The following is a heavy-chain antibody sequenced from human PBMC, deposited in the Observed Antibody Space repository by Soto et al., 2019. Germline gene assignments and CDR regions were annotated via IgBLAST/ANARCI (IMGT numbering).Heavy chain of an antibody. CDR3: ARDRGSSSWYSPGSWYYGMDV. Sequence: ASVKVSCKASGYTFTSYGISWVRQAPGQGLEWMGWISAYNGNTNYAQKLQGRDTMTTDTSTSTAYMELRSLRSDDTAVYYCARDRGSSSWYSPGSWYYGMDVWGQGTTVTVSS. J-gene: IGHJ6*02. CDR2: ISAYNGNT. D-gene: IGHD6-13*01. V-gene: IGHV1-18*04. CDR1: GYTFTSYG.